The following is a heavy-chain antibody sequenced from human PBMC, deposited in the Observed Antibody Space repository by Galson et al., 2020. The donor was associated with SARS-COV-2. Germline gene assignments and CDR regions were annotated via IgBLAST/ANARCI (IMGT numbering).Heavy chain of an antibody. D-gene: IGHD6-19*01. Sequence: GESLKISCAASGFTFFSYAINWVRQAPGKGLEWVAVISYDGSEIYYGDSVKGRFTISRDNSRNTLFLQVDSLRPEDTAVYYCARSGPSLAGTMGAFDIWGQGTMVTVSS. CDR2: ISYDGSEI. J-gene: IGHJ3*02. V-gene: IGHV3-30*04. CDR1: GFTFFSYA. CDR3: ARSGPSLAGTMGAFDI.